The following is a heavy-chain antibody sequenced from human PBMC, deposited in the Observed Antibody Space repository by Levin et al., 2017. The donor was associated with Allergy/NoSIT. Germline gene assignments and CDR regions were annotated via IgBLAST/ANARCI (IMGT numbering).Heavy chain of an antibody. J-gene: IGHJ6*02. CDR1: GGSISRGGDY. CDR3: ATNRGGSGGMDV. D-gene: IGHD3-10*01. V-gene: IGHV4-31*03. CDR2: IYYTGST. Sequence: PSETLSLTCTVSGGSISRGGDYWTWIRQLPGKGLEWIGYIYYTGSTFYNPSLRSRLTISVDTSMNQFSLNLTSVTAADTAVYYCATNRGGSGGMDVWGQGTTVTVSS.